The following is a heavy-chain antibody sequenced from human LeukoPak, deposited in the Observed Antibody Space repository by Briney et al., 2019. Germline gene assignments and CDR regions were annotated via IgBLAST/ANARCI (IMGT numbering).Heavy chain of an antibody. V-gene: IGHV4-38-2*01. Sequence: SETLSLICGVSGYSINSVYFWGWLRPPPGKGLGLIGSIYSTGSTYYNPPRNSRVPISPDQSKNQSSLKLTSVTAAEPAIYYRASKPTVIKSVYMDVWGKETRLTV. CDR1: GYSINSVYF. CDR2: IYSTGST. CDR3: ASKPTVIKSVYMDV. J-gene: IGHJ6*03. D-gene: IGHD4-17*01.